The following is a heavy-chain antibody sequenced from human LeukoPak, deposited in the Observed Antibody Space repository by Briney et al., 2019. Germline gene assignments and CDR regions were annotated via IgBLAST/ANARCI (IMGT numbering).Heavy chain of an antibody. V-gene: IGHV3-23*01. CDR3: AKDRGYYDFWSGLNDY. CDR1: GFTFSSYA. D-gene: IGHD3-3*01. CDR2: ISGSGGST. Sequence: QPGGSLRLSCAASGFTFSSYAMSWVRQAPGKGLEWVSAISGSGGSTYYADSVKGRFTISRDNSKNTLYLQMNSLRAEDTAVYYCAKDRGYYDFWSGLNDYWGQGTLVTVSS. J-gene: IGHJ4*02.